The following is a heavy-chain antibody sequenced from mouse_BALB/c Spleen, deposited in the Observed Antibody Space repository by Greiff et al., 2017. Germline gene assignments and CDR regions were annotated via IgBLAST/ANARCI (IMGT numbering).Heavy chain of an antibody. Sequence: DVQLVESGGGLEKPGGSLKLSCAASGFTFSSYAMSWVRQSPEKRLEWVAEISSGGSYTYYPDTVTGRFTISRDNAKNTLYLEMSSLRSEDTAMYYCARGGNYVGYAMDYWGQGTSVTVSS. D-gene: IGHD2-1*01. CDR3: ARGGNYVGYAMDY. CDR1: GFTFSSYA. CDR2: ISSGGSYT. J-gene: IGHJ4*01. V-gene: IGHV5-9-4*01.